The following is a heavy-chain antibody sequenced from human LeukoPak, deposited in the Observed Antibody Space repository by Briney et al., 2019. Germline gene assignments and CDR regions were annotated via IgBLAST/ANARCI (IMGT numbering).Heavy chain of an antibody. CDR3: ARAGYYYDSSGYYYGFDY. Sequence: SETLSLTRAVYGGSLSGYYWSWIRHPPAKGLECIGEINHSGSTNYNPSLKSRVTISVDTSKNQFPLKLICVNAADAAVYYCARAGYYYDSSGYYYGFDYWGQGTLVTVSS. D-gene: IGHD3-22*01. V-gene: IGHV4-34*01. CDR1: GGSLSGYY. J-gene: IGHJ4*02. CDR2: INHSGST.